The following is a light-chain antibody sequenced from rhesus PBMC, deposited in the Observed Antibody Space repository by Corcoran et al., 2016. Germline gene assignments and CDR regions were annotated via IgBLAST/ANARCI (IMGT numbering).Light chain of an antibody. V-gene: IGKV1S14*01. CDR2: YAS. J-gene: IGKJ3*01. Sequence: DIQMTQSPSSLSASVGDTVTITCRASQGISNYLAWYQQNPGKAPKPLVYYASNLESGVPSRFSGSGAGTNFTLTISSLQPEDFATYYCQQHNSYPFTFGPGTKLDIK. CDR3: QQHNSYPFT. CDR1: QGISNY.